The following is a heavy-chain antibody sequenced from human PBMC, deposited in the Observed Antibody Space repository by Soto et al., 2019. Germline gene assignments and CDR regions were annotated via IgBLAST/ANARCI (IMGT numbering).Heavy chain of an antibody. Sequence: GSLRLSCTASGFTLQNYAMAWVRQAPGKGLEWVSTLIGGHYGTAYSYSVKGRFTVSRDNSKNCLYLQMNSLGVEDTAMYFCAKGKSTGDIDWFDPWGQGSLVTVSS. J-gene: IGHJ5*02. V-gene: IGHV3-23*01. CDR2: LIGGHYGT. D-gene: IGHD3-10*01. CDR3: AKGKSTGDIDWFDP. CDR1: GFTLQNYA.